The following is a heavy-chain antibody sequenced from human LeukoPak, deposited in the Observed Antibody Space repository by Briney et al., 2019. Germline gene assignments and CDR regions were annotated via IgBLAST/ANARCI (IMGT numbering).Heavy chain of an antibody. V-gene: IGHV1-69*13. D-gene: IGHD1-26*01. J-gene: IGHJ4*02. Sequence: ASVKVSCKASGGTFISYAISWVRQAPGQGLEWRGGIIPIFGRANYVQKFQGRGTINADEYTRKDYMEVSSLRSEDTAVYYCAREVGALKIFDYWGQGTLVTVSS. CDR1: GGTFISYA. CDR3: AREVGALKIFDY. CDR2: IIPIFGRA.